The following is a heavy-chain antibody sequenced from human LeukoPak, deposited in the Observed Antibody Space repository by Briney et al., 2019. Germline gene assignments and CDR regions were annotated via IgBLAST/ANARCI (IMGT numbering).Heavy chain of an antibody. J-gene: IGHJ3*02. D-gene: IGHD1-1*01. CDR1: GYTFTSYD. CDR3: ARFLRPGTYYAFDI. V-gene: IGHV1-8*01. CDR2: MNPNSGNT. Sequence: GASVKVSCKASGYTFTSYDINWVRQATGQGLEWMGWMNPNSGNTGYAQKFQGRVTMTRNTSISTAYMELSSLRSEDTAVYYCARFLRPGTYYAFDIWGQGTMVTVSS.